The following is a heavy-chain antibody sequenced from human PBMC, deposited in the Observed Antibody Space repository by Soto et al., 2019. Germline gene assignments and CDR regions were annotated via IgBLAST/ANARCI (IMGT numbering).Heavy chain of an antibody. D-gene: IGHD3-22*01. CDR3: ARDFYDSVGYTWFDS. Sequence: PSETLSLTCPVSGYTSTSYYWGWIRQAPGKGLEWIGHIHNSGTSTHNPSLNGRVTISIDMSKKQFSLKLTSLTSADTAVYYCARDFYDSVGYTWFDSWSQGTLVTVSS. CDR2: IHNSGTS. J-gene: IGHJ5*01. V-gene: IGHV4-59*01. CDR1: GYTSTSYY.